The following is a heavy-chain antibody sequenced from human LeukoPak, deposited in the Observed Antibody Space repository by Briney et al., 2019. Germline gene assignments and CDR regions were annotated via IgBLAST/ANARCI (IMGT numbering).Heavy chain of an antibody. D-gene: IGHD5-18*01. CDR3: AKDLFGGYSYGYWYFDL. J-gene: IGHJ2*01. CDR2: ISYDGSNK. Sequence: PGRSLRLSCAASGFTFSTYGMHWVRQAPGKGLEWVAVISYDGSNKYYADSVKGRFTISRDNSKNTLYLQMNSLRAEDTAVYYCAKDLFGGYSYGYWYFDLWGRGTLVTVSS. CDR1: GFTFSTYG. V-gene: IGHV3-30*18.